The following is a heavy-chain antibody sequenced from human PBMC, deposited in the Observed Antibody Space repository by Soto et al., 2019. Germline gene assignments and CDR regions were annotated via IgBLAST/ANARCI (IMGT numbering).Heavy chain of an antibody. CDR3: ARRRYCGYDCYHKHYYGMDV. D-gene: IGHD2-21*02. CDR2: IIPVLGTT. V-gene: IGHV1-69*08. J-gene: IGHJ6*02. CDR1: GDTFSSYT. Sequence: QVQLVQSGAEVKKPGSSVKVSCRASGDTFSSYTVNWVRQAPGRGLEWLGRIIPVLGTTDYAQKFKGRVTTTADKPTNIVYKELSSLRSEDSAVYYCARRRYCGYDCYHKHYYGMDVWGQGTTVTVAS.